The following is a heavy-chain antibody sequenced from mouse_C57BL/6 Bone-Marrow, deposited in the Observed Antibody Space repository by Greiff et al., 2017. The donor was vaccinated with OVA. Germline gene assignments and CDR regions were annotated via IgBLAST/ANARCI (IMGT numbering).Heavy chain of an antibody. CDR1: GYTFTSYW. Sequence: QVQLKQPGAELVKPGASVKLSCKASGYTFTSYWMHWVKQRPGQGLEWIGMIHPNSGSTNYNEKFKSKATLTVDKSSSTAYMQLSSLTSEDSAVYYCARERSSAQAFDYWGQGTTLTVSS. J-gene: IGHJ2*01. CDR3: ARERSSAQAFDY. CDR2: IHPNSGST. D-gene: IGHD3-2*02. V-gene: IGHV1-64*01.